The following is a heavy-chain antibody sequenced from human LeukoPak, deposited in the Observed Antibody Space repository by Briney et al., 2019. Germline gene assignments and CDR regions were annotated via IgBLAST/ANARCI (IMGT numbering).Heavy chain of an antibody. V-gene: IGHV4-59*01. CDR1: GGSISSYY. Sequence: PSETLSLTCTVSGGSISSYYWSWIRQPPGKGLEWIGYIYYSESTNYNPSLKSRATMSLDTSKNQFSLKLSSVTAADTAVYYCARHHRGGSYYPSAFDIWGQGTMVTVSS. J-gene: IGHJ3*02. CDR2: IYYSEST. D-gene: IGHD1-26*01. CDR3: ARHHRGGSYYPSAFDI.